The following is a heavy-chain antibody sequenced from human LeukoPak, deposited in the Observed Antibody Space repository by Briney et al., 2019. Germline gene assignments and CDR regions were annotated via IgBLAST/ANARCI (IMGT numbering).Heavy chain of an antibody. CDR2: IKTDGSQI. D-gene: IGHD7-27*01. CDR3: ARDLNWETY. CDR1: GFTVSRSY. V-gene: IGHV3-7*01. J-gene: IGHJ4*02. Sequence: GGSLRLSCAASGFTVSRSYMIRARQAPGKGLEWVANIKTDGSQIYYVDSVKGRFTISRDNAKNSLYLQMNSLRAEDTAVYYCARDLNWETYWGQGTLVSVSS.